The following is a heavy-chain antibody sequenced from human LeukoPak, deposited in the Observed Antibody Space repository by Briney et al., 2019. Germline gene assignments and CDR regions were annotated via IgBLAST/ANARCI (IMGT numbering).Heavy chain of an antibody. CDR1: GYTFTSYY. D-gene: IGHD3-22*01. CDR2: INPSGGST. J-gene: IGHJ4*02. V-gene: IGHV1-46*01. Sequence: ASVKVSCKASGYTFTSYYMHWVRQAPGQGLEWMGIINPSGGSTSYAQKFQGRVTMTRDTSTSTVYMELSSVRSEDTAVYYCARESSGYYFDYWGQGTLVTVSS. CDR3: ARESSGYYFDY.